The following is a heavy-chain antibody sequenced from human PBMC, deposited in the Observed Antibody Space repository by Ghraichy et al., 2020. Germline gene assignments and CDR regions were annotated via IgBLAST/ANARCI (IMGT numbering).Heavy chain of an antibody. Sequence: LSLTCAASGFTFSSYAMHWVRQAPGKGLEWVAVISYDGSNNYYPDSVKGRFTVSRDNSKNTLYLQMNSLRAEDTAVYYCARPNYYDSSGYHFNYWGQGTLVTVSS. V-gene: IGHV3-30-3*01. CDR3: ARPNYYDSSGYHFNY. J-gene: IGHJ4*02. CDR1: GFTFSSYA. CDR2: ISYDGSNN. D-gene: IGHD3-22*01.